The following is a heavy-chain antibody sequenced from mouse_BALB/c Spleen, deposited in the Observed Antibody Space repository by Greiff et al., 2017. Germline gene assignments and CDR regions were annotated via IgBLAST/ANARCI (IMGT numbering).Heavy chain of an antibody. J-gene: IGHJ2*01. Sequence: VQLQQSGAELVRPGASVKLSCKTSGYIFTSYWIHWVKQRSGQGLEWIARIYPGTGSTYYNEKFQGKASITADTSSNTAYLQLSSLTSEDTAVYYCARDGFDYWGQGTTLTVSS. CDR2: IYPGTGST. D-gene: IGHD2-3*01. CDR1: GYIFTSYW. V-gene: IGHV1S132*01. CDR3: ARDGFDY.